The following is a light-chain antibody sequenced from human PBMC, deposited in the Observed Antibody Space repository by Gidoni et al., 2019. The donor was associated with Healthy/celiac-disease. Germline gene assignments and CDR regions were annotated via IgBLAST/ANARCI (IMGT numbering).Light chain of an antibody. J-gene: IGLJ1*01. CDR2: YAS. Sequence: SYVLTQPPSVSVAPGKTARITCRGNNIGSKSVHWYQQKPGQAPVLVIYYASDRPSGIPERFSGSNSGNTATLTISRVEAGDEADYYCQVWDSSSDHYVFGTGTKVTVL. CDR3: QVWDSSSDHYV. CDR1: NIGSKS. V-gene: IGLV3-21*04.